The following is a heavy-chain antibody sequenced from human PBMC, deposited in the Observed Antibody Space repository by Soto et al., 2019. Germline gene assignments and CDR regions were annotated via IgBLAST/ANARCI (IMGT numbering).Heavy chain of an antibody. D-gene: IGHD3-22*01. CDR2: IIPMFGTA. CDR3: ASVGPAHYYDSSGYYSPLDY. V-gene: IGHV1-69*01. J-gene: IGHJ4*02. Sequence: QVQLVQSGAEVKKPGSSVKVSCKASGDTFSSYAINWVRQAPGQGLEWMGGIIPMFGTANYAQKFKGRVTITAGESTSTVYMELSSLRSEDTAVYYCASVGPAHYYDSSGYYSPLDYWGQGTLVTVSS. CDR1: GDTFSSYA.